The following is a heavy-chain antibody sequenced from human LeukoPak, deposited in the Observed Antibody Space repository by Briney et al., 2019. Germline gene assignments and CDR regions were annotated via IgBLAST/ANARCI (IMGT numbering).Heavy chain of an antibody. J-gene: IGHJ3*02. CDR3: ARVRTSDAFDI. CDR2: FNPNSGGT. CDR1: RYTFTDYY. D-gene: IGHD1-1*01. Sequence: ASVKVSCKASRYTFTDYYMHWVRQNPGQGLEWMGWFNPNSGGTNYAQNFQGRVTMTRDTSISTAYMELSRLRSDDTAVYYCARVRTSDAFDIWGQGTMVTVSS. V-gene: IGHV1-2*02.